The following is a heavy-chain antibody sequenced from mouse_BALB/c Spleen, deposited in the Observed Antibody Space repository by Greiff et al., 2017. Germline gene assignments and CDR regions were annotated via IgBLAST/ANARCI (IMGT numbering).Heavy chain of an antibody. D-gene: IGHD1-1*01. CDR2: IYPGNVNT. J-gene: IGHJ3*01. CDR3: ARGNYGSSSWFAY. CDR1: GYTFTSYY. V-gene: IGHV1S56*01. Sequence: QVQLKQSGPELVKPGASVRISCKASGYTFTSYYIHWVKQRPGQGLEWIGWIYPGNVNTKYNEKFKGKATLTADKSSSTAYMQLSSLTSEDSAVYFCARGNYGSSSWFAYWGQGTLVTVSA.